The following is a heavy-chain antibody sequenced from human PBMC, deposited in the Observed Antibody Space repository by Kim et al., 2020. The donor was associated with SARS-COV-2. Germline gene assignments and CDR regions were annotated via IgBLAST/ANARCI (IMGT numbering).Heavy chain of an antibody. J-gene: IGHJ3*02. Sequence: SETLSLTCTVSGGSISSGGYYWSWIRQHPGKGLEWIGYIYYSGSTYYNPSLKSRVTISVDTSKNQFSLKLSSVTAADTAVYYCARADAAAGIPPLFDIWGQGTMVTVSS. CDR1: GGSISSGGYY. V-gene: IGHV4-31*03. CDR2: IYYSGST. D-gene: IGHD6-13*01. CDR3: ARADAAAGIPPLFDI.